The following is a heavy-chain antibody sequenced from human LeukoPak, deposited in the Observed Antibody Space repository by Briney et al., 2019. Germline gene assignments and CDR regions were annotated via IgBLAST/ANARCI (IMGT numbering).Heavy chain of an antibody. CDR2: IHTGNSDS. Sequence: GESLKISCKGSGYFFTHHWIGWVRQLPGKGLGWMAIIHTGNSDSKYSPSFQGQVTMSVDKSISTAYLQWSSLKASDTAMYYCARPHYYDSSGPSYYFDYWGQGTLVTVSS. J-gene: IGHJ4*02. V-gene: IGHV5-51*01. CDR3: ARPHYYDSSGPSYYFDY. CDR1: GYFFTHHW. D-gene: IGHD3-22*01.